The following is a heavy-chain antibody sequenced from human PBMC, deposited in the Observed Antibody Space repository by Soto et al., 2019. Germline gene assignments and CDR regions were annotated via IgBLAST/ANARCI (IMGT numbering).Heavy chain of an antibody. V-gene: IGHV4-34*01. CDR3: ARGEQLVHY. J-gene: IGHJ4*02. CDR1: GGSFSGYF. CDR2: INHSGST. Sequence: PSETLSLTCAVYGGSFSGYFWSWIRQPPGKGLEWIGEINHSGSTNYNPSLKSRVTISVDTSKNQFSLRLSSVTAADTAVYYCARGEQLVHYWGQGTLVTVSS. D-gene: IGHD3-10*01.